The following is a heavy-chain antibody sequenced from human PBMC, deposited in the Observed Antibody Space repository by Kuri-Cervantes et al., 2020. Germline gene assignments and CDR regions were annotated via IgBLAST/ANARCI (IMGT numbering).Heavy chain of an antibody. CDR1: GFTFSSYA. D-gene: IGHD1-26*01. Sequence: LSLTCAASGFTFSSYAMHWVRQAPGKGLEWVAVISYDGSNKYYADSVKGRFTISRDNSKNTLYLQMNSLRAEDTAVYYCAKDPEARGSYSVGYFQHWGQGTLVTVSS. J-gene: IGHJ1*01. CDR2: ISYDGSNK. V-gene: IGHV3-30-3*01. CDR3: AKDPEARGSYSVGYFQH.